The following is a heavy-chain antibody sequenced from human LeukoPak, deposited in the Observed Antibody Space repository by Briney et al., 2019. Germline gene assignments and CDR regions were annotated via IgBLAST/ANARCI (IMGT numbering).Heavy chain of an antibody. J-gene: IGHJ4*02. Sequence: GGSLRLSCAASGFTFSSYAMSWVRQAPGKGLEWVSAISGSGGSTYYADSVKGRFTISRDNSKNTLYLQMNSLRAEDTAVYYCARAGYCSSTSCNRGVSPSDALFSYWGQGTLVTVSS. CDR3: ARAGYCSSTSCNRGVSPSDALFSY. V-gene: IGHV3-23*01. CDR1: GFTFSSYA. D-gene: IGHD2-2*02. CDR2: ISGSGGST.